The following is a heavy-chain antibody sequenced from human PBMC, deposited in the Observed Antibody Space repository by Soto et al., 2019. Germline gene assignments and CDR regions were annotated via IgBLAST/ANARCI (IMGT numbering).Heavy chain of an antibody. Sequence: QVQLVESGGGVVQPGRSLRLSCAASGFTFSHYGIHWVRQAPGKGLEWLAVISYDGSNKHYADSVKGRFTVSRDNSKNTLYLQMNSLRAEDTAVDFCARYSGKYQGPIDYWGQGNLVTVSS. CDR1: GFTFSHYG. CDR2: ISYDGSNK. CDR3: ARYSGKYQGPIDY. J-gene: IGHJ4*02. V-gene: IGHV3-30*03. D-gene: IGHD1-26*01.